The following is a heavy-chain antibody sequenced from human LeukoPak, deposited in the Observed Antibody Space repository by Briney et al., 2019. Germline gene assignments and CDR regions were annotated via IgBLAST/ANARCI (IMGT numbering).Heavy chain of an antibody. V-gene: IGHV3-30*18. CDR1: GFTFSSYG. Sequence: GGSLRLSCAASGFTFSSYGMHWVRQAPGEGLEWVAVISYDGSNKYYADSVKGRFTISRDNSKNTLYLQMNSLRAEDTAVYYCAKVQRAVAGTPWSYYYYYYGMDVWGQGTTVTVSS. D-gene: IGHD6-19*01. J-gene: IGHJ6*02. CDR2: ISYDGSNK. CDR3: AKVQRAVAGTPWSYYYYYYGMDV.